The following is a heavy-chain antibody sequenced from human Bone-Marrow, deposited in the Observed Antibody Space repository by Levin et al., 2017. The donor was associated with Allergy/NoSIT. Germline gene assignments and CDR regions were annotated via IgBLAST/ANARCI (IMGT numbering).Heavy chain of an antibody. D-gene: IGHD4-23*01. CDR2: ISSSGSTI. CDR1: GFTFSDYY. V-gene: IGHV3-11*01. J-gene: IGHJ6*02. Sequence: GGSLRLSCAASGFTFSDYYMSWIRQAPGKGLEWVSYISSSGSTIYYADSVKGRFTISRDNAKNSLYLQINSLRAEDTAVYYCARDNPQNYGGKNYGMDVWGQGTTVTVSS. CDR3: ARDNPQNYGGKNYGMDV.